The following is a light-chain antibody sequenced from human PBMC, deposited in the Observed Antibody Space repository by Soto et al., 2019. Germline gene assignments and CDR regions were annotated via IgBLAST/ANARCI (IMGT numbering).Light chain of an antibody. Sequence: QSALTQPASVSGSPGQSITISCTGTSSDVGSYNLVSWYQQLPGKAPKLMIYEGTKRPSGVSDRFSGSKSGITASLTISGLQAEDEADYYCCSYAGTSTLVFGGGTKLTVL. J-gene: IGLJ2*01. CDR1: SSDVGSYNL. V-gene: IGLV2-23*01. CDR3: CSYAGTSTLV. CDR2: EGT.